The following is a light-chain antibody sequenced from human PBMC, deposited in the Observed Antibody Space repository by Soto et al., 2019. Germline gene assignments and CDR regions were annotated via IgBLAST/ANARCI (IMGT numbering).Light chain of an antibody. J-gene: IGKJ3*01. CDR2: KAS. Sequence: DIQLTQSPPTLSASVGDRVTITCRASQSISSRLAWYQQKPGRAPKLLIYKASSLDSGVPKRFSGSGSATEFTLTISSLQPVDFATYFCQQYHSYSSFGPGTKVDIK. V-gene: IGKV1-5*03. CDR3: QQYHSYSS. CDR1: QSISSR.